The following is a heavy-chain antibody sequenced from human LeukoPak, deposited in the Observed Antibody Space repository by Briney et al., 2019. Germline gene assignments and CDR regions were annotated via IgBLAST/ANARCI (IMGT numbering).Heavy chain of an antibody. Sequence: GGSLRLSCAASGFIFSDHYMDWVRQAPGKGLEWVGRTNKTNTYTTQYAASVNGSFSSSRDDSRNSRELQMNSLKTEDTAVYYCARGEVPQVYYDYVWGSYRYALFDYWGQGTLVTVSS. V-gene: IGHV3-72*01. CDR2: TNKTNTYTT. CDR3: ARGEVPQVYYDYVWGSYRYALFDY. CDR1: GFIFSDHY. J-gene: IGHJ4*02. D-gene: IGHD3-16*02.